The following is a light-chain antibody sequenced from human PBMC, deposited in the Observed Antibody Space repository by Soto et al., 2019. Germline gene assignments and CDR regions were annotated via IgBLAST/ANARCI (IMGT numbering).Light chain of an antibody. CDR1: QSVSNTY. J-gene: IGKJ1*01. Sequence: EIXLTQSPDTLSLFPGERATLSCRASQSVSNTYLAWYQQKPGQAPRPLISAASTRATGTTDRFSGSRSGTDFTLTISRLEPEDFAIYYCQQYGSSRWTFGQGTKVDIK. V-gene: IGKV3-20*01. CDR2: AAS. CDR3: QQYGSSRWT.